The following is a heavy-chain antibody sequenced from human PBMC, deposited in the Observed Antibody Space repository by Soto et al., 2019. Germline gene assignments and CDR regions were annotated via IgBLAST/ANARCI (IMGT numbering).Heavy chain of an antibody. CDR3: VKGRGSYFVYFGLDV. J-gene: IGHJ6*02. V-gene: IGHV3-9*01. CDR2: IDWNGVST. CDR1: GFTFDDYA. Sequence: GGSLRLSCVASGFTFDDYAMHWVRQTPGKGLEWVSSIDWNGVSTAYADSVKGRFTISRDNARNSLYLQMNSLRPEDTALYYCVKGRGSYFVYFGLDVWGQGTTVTVSS. D-gene: IGHD1-26*01.